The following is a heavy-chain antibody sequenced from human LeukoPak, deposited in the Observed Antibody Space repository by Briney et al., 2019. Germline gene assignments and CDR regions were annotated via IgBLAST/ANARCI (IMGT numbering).Heavy chain of an antibody. CDR2: IFGSGGSA. CDR3: TKTTTGYSSGQYPGWPADH. V-gene: IGHV3-23*01. D-gene: IGHD3-22*01. Sequence: GSLRLSCTASGFTFNNYAMYWVRQAPRKGLEWVAGIFGSGGSAHYADSVKGRFTIPRDNSKNTVYLQMDSLRGEDTALYYCTKTTTGYSSGQYPGWPADHWGQGALVTVSS. J-gene: IGHJ4*02. CDR1: GFTFNNYA.